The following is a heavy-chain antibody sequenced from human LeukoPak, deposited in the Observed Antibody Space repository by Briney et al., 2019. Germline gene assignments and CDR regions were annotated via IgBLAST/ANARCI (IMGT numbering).Heavy chain of an antibody. J-gene: IGHJ3*02. D-gene: IGHD3-16*02. V-gene: IGHV3-74*01. Sequence: GGSLKLSCVATGFDFYNEYMHWVRQAPGKGLVWVSRITTDGSTTYADSVRGRFTISRDNAKNTLYLQMNSLRAEDTAVYYCARDYRGEHNAFDIWGQGTMISVSS. CDR1: GFDFYNEY. CDR2: ITTDGST. CDR3: ARDYRGEHNAFDI.